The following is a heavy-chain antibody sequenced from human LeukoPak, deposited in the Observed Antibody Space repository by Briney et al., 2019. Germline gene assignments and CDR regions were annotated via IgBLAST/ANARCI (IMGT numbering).Heavy chain of an antibody. V-gene: IGHV3-7*01. Sequence: GGSLRLSCAVSGFTFSRYWMNWIRQAPGKGLEWVANIDQNGIGQHFGDSVRGRFTVSRDNAQNSVFLDMNSLRAEDTAVYYCARGTNAYPGTDYWGQGSLVTVSS. D-gene: IGHD1-14*01. CDR3: ARGTNAYPGTDY. J-gene: IGHJ4*02. CDR1: GFTFSRYW. CDR2: IDQNGIGQ.